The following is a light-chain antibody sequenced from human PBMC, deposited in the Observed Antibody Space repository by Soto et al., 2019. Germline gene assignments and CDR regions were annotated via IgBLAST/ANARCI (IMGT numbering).Light chain of an antibody. CDR2: MVS. Sequence: DIQVTQSPSTLSASVGDRVTITCRASQSIRNWLAWYQQKPGKAPKSLLYMVSTLESGVPSRFSGSGYETEFTRTISSLQPDDFATYYCQQYSTYPWTCGQGTKVEI. CDR3: QQYSTYPWT. V-gene: IGKV1-5*03. J-gene: IGKJ1*01. CDR1: QSIRNW.